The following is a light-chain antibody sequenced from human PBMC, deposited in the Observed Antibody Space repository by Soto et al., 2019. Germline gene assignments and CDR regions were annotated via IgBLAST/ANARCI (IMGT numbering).Light chain of an antibody. J-gene: IGLJ1*01. Sequence: QSALTQPASVSGSPGQSITISCTGTSSDVGSYNLVSWYQQHPGKAPKLMIYEGSKRPSGVSNRFSGSKSGNTASLTISGLQAEDEADYYCCSYGGSSTDVFGTGTKLTVL. CDR3: CSYGGSSTDV. V-gene: IGLV2-23*01. CDR1: SSDVGSYNL. CDR2: EGS.